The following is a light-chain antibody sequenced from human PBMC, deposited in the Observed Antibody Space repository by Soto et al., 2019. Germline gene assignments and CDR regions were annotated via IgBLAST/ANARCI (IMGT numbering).Light chain of an antibody. Sequence: QSVLTQPPSVSGAPGQRGTISCTGSSSKIGAGYDVHWYQQLPGTAPKLLIYGNSNRPSGVPDRFSGSKSGTSASLAITGLQAEDEADYYCQSYDSSLSAYVFGTGTKVTV. CDR1: SSKIGAGYD. CDR2: GNS. J-gene: IGLJ1*01. CDR3: QSYDSSLSAYV. V-gene: IGLV1-40*01.